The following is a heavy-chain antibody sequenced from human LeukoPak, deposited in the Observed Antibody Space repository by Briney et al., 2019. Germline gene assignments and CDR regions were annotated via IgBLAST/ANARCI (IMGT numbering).Heavy chain of an antibody. Sequence: ASVKVSCKASGGTFSSYAISWVRQAPGQGLEWMGGIIPIFGTANYAQKFQGRVTITADKSTGTAYMELSSLRSEDTAVYYCASLPIAAAEVHWGQGTLVTVSS. CDR3: ASLPIAAAEVH. V-gene: IGHV1-69*06. CDR1: GGTFSSYA. D-gene: IGHD6-13*01. CDR2: IIPIFGTA. J-gene: IGHJ4*02.